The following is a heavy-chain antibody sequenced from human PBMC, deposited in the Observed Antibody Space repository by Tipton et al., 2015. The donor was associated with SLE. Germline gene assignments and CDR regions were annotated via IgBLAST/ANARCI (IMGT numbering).Heavy chain of an antibody. D-gene: IGHD3-22*01. J-gene: IGHJ4*02. CDR2: ISHSGTT. CDR3: ARDLLRDSSGYHLDY. Sequence: PGLVKPSETLSLRCDVSGGSITIGDYWWGWIRQSPGKGLEWIAGISHSGTTYYNPSLKSRVTISIDTSKNQFSLKLSSVTAADTAVYYCARDLLRDSSGYHLDYWGQGTLVTVSS. V-gene: IGHV4-39*07. CDR1: GGSITIGDYW.